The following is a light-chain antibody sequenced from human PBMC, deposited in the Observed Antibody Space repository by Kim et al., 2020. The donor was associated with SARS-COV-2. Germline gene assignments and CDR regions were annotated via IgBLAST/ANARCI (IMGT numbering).Light chain of an antibody. CDR3: NSRDTSGNHLL. V-gene: IGLV3-19*01. CDR2: GYN. J-gene: IGLJ3*02. CDR1: SLRSYS. Sequence: SSELTQDPAVSVALGQTVRITCQGDSLRSYSASWYQQKPGQAPVVVIYGYNNRPSGIPDRFSGSSSGNTASLSITGAQAEDEANYYCNSRDTSGNHLLFGGGTQLTVL.